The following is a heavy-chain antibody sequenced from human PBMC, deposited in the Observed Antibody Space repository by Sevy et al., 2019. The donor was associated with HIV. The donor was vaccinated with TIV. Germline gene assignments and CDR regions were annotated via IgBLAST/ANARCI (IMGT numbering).Heavy chain of an antibody. J-gene: IGHJ4*02. CDR3: AKATYYDFWSGYYMGGRYFDY. D-gene: IGHD3-3*01. V-gene: IGHV3-23*01. CDR1: GFTFSSYA. CDR2: ISGSGGST. Sequence: GGSLRLSCAASGFTFSSYAMSWVRQAPGKGLEWVSAISGSGGSTYYADSVKGRFTISRDNSKNTLYLQMNGLRAEDTAVYYCAKATYYDFWSGYYMGGRYFDYWGQGTLVTVSS.